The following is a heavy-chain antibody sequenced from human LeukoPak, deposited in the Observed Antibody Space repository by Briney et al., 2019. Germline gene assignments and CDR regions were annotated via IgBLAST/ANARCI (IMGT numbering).Heavy chain of an antibody. CDR1: GFTFSSSW. D-gene: IGHD2-15*01. V-gene: IGHV3-7*01. CDR2: IKQDGSEK. Sequence: GGSLRLSCAASGFTFSSSWMSWVRQAPGKGLEWVANIKQDGSEKYYVDSVKGRSTISRDNAKNSPYLQMNSWRAEDTAVYYCARDLADCSGGSGYSNGPGFDYWGQGTLVTVSS. J-gene: IGHJ4*02. CDR3: ARDLADCSGGSGYSNGPGFDY.